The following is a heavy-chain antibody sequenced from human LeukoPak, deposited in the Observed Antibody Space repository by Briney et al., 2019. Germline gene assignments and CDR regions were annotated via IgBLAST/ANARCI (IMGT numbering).Heavy chain of an antibody. Sequence: SETLSLTCTVSGGSISSSSYYWGWIRQPPGKGLEWIGSIYYSGSTNYNPSLKSRVTMSVDTSKNQFSLKLSSVTAADTAVYYCARAFRLWGSYRYINYFDYWGQGTLVTVSS. CDR1: GGSISSSSYY. V-gene: IGHV4-39*07. J-gene: IGHJ4*02. D-gene: IGHD3-16*02. CDR3: ARAFRLWGSYRYINYFDY. CDR2: IYYSGST.